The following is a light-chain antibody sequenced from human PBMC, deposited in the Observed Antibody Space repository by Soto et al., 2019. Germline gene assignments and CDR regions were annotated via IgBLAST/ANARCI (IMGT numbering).Light chain of an antibody. CDR3: QQYNNWPPIT. CDR1: QSVSSN. J-gene: IGKJ5*01. Sequence: QSPGTLYLSPGERATLSCRASQSVSSNLAWYQQKPGQAPRLLIYGASTRATGIPARFSGSGSGTEFTLTISSLQSEDFAVYYCQQYNNWPPITFGQGTRLEIK. V-gene: IGKV3-15*01. CDR2: GAS.